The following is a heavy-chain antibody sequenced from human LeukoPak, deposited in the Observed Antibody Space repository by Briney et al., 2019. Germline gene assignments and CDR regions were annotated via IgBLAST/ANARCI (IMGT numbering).Heavy chain of an antibody. V-gene: IGHV5-51*01. CDR2: IYPGDSDT. J-gene: IGHJ4*02. Sequence: GESLKISCKASGYSFTSFWIGWVRQMPGKGLEWMGIIYPGDSDTRYSPSFQGQVTISADKSISTAYLQWSSLKASDTAMYYCARPHTLGRITKYYFDYWGQGTLVTVSS. D-gene: IGHD2-2*01. CDR3: ARPHTLGRITKYYFDY. CDR1: GYSFTSFW.